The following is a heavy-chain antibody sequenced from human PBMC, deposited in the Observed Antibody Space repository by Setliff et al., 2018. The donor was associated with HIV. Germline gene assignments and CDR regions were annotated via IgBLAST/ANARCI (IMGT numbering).Heavy chain of an antibody. CDR3: AKSVNYYYYYMDV. CDR1: GFTFSSYE. CDR2: ISSSGSPI. Sequence: GGSLRLSCAASGFTFSSYEMNWVRQAPGKGLEWVSYISSSGSPIHYADSVRGRFTISRDNAKKSLYLQMNSLRAEDTAVYYCAKSVNYYYYYMDVWGKGTTVTVSS. J-gene: IGHJ6*03. V-gene: IGHV3-48*03.